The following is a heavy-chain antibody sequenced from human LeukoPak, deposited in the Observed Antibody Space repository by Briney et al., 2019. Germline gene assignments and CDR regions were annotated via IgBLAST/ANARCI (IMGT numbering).Heavy chain of an antibody. Sequence: GGSLRLSCAASGFIFSDYWMHWVRQAPGKGLVWVSRINTDGSSINYADSVKGQFTISRDNAKNTLHLQMNSLRAEDTAVYYCARDLTGLVSDYWGQGKMVTVSS. CDR1: GFIFSDYW. CDR2: INTDGSSI. CDR3: ARDLTGLVSDY. D-gene: IGHD3/OR15-3a*01. J-gene: IGHJ4*02. V-gene: IGHV3-74*01.